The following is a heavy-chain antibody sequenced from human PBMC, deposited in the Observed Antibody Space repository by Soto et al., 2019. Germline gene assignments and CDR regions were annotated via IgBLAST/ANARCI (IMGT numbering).Heavy chain of an antibody. Sequence: ASVKVSCKASGYTFTSYAMHWVRQAPGQRLEWMGWINAGNGNTKYSQKFQGRVTITRDTSASTAYMELSSLRSEDTAVYYCARGGRGAPRDGMDVWGQGTTVTVSS. CDR3: ARGGRGAPRDGMDV. CDR1: GYTFTSYA. J-gene: IGHJ6*02. V-gene: IGHV1-3*01. CDR2: INAGNGNT. D-gene: IGHD3-10*01.